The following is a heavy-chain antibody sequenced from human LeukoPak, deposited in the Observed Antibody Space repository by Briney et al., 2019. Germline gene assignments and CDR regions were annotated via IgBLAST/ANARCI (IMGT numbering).Heavy chain of an antibody. CDR2: IKPDGSEK. CDR1: GFTFSTYW. J-gene: IGHJ5*02. D-gene: IGHD3-16*01. Sequence: GGSLRLSCVASGFTFSTYWMSWVRQAPGKGLEWVAYIKPDGSEKSYVDSVKGRFTISRDNAKNSLYLQMNSLRAEDTAVYYCARAFSWGQGTLVTVSS. V-gene: IGHV3-7*01. CDR3: ARAFS.